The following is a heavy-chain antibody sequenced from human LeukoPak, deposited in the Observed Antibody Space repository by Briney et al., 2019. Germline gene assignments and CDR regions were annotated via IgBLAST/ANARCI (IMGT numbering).Heavy chain of an antibody. V-gene: IGHV3-23*01. Sequence: PGGSLRLSCAGSGFTFSTYAMSWVRQAPGRGLERVSSISGSDSSSYYAGSVKGRFTISRDNSKNTLYLQMSSLRAEDTAVYYCATFSGYYYFDYWCQGTLVTVSS. D-gene: IGHD5-12*01. CDR3: ATFSGYYYFDY. J-gene: IGHJ4*02. CDR2: ISGSDSSS. CDR1: GFTFSTYA.